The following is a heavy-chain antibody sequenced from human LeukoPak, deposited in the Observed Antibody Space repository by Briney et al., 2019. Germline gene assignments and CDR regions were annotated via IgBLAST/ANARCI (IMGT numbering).Heavy chain of an antibody. CDR1: GYTFTSYA. D-gene: IGHD1-26*01. CDR2: ISAYNGNT. CDR3: ARVGATGYGYYYYYYMDV. Sequence: ASVKVSCKASGYTFTSYAMNWVRQAPGQGLEWMGWISAYNGNTNYAQKLQGRVTMTTDTSTSTAYMELRSLRSDDTAVYYCARVGATGYGYYYYYYMDVWGKGTTVTVSS. J-gene: IGHJ6*03. V-gene: IGHV1-18*01.